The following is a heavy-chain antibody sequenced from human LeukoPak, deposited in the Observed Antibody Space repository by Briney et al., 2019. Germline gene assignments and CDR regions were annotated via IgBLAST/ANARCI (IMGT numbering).Heavy chain of an antibody. Sequence: SETLSLTCTVSGGSITSGSYHWSWSRQPAGKGLEWIGRIYSSGSINYNPSPESRVTISIDTSKNQFSLRLSSLTGADTAVYYCARVIVAYDGFDIWGQGTRVTVSS. D-gene: IGHD3-16*01. J-gene: IGHJ3*02. CDR3: ARVIVAYDGFDI. CDR2: IYSSGSI. CDR1: GGSITSGSYH. V-gene: IGHV4-61*02.